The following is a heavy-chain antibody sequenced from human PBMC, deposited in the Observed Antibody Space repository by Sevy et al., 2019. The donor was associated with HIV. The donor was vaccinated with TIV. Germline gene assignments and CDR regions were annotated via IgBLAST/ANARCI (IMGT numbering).Heavy chain of an antibody. J-gene: IGHJ6*02. V-gene: IGHV3-33*01. Sequence: GGSLRLSCAASGFALSSYGMHWVCQAPGKGLEWVAVIRYDGSNKYYADSVKGRFTISRDNSKNTLYLQMNSLRAEDTAVYYCARDRLGITISAEWGGGMDVWGQGTTVTVSS. CDR1: GFALSSYG. CDR2: IRYDGSNK. D-gene: IGHD3-3*01. CDR3: ARDRLGITISAEWGGGMDV.